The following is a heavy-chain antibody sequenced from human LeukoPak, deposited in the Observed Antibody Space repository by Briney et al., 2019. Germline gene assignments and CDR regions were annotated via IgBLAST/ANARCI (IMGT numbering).Heavy chain of an antibody. J-gene: IGHJ4*02. Sequence: ASVKVSCKASGYTFTSYGISWVRQAPGQGLEWMGWISAYNGNTNYAQKLQGRVTMTTDTSTSTAYMELRSLRSDDTAVYYCARESLDIVATSFDYWGQGTLVTVSS. CDR1: GYTFTSYG. V-gene: IGHV1-18*01. D-gene: IGHD5-12*01. CDR3: ARESLDIVATSFDY. CDR2: ISAYNGNT.